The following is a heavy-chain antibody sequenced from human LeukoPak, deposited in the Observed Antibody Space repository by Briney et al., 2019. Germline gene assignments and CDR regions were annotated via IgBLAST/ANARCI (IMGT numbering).Heavy chain of an antibody. J-gene: IGHJ4*02. CDR2: ISGSGGST. CDR1: GFTFSSYA. Sequence: GGSLRLSCAASGFTFSSYAMSWVRQAPGNGLEWVSAISGSGGSTYYADSVKGRFTISRDNSKNTLYLQMNSLRAEDTAVYYCAKSKEIATITIFDYWGQGTLVTVSS. V-gene: IGHV3-23*01. CDR3: AKSKEIATITIFDY. D-gene: IGHD5-12*01.